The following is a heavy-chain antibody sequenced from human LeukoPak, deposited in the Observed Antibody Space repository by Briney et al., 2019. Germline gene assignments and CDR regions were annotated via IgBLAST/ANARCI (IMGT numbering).Heavy chain of an antibody. V-gene: IGHV3-30*18. Sequence: PGGSLRLSCAASGFTFSSYGMHWVRQAPGKGLEWVAVISYDGSNKYYADSVKGRFTISRDNSKNTLYLQMNSPRAEDTAVYYCAKDPPIFSSGGSGDAFDIWGQGTMVTVSS. CDR1: GFTFSSYG. D-gene: IGHD2-15*01. CDR2: ISYDGSNK. CDR3: AKDPPIFSSGGSGDAFDI. J-gene: IGHJ3*02.